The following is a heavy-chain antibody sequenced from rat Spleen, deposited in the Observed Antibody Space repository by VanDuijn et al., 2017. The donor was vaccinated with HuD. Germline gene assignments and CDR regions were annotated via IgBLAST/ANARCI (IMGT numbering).Heavy chain of an antibody. D-gene: IGHD1-11*01. Sequence: EVQLVDSGGGLVQPGRSLKLSCAASGFTFSNYDMAWVRQAPTEGLEWVASISAGGGNTYYRDSVKGRFTISRDNAKSTLYLQRDSLRSEDTATDYCARHYGGYSEYVMDAWGQGASVTVSS. V-gene: IGHV5S23*01. CDR1: GFTFSNYD. J-gene: IGHJ4*01. CDR3: ARHYGGYSEYVMDA. CDR2: ISAGGGNT.